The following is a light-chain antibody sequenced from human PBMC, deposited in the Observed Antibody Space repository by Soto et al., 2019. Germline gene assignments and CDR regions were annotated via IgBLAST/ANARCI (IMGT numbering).Light chain of an antibody. V-gene: IGKV3-11*01. CDR3: QQRSNCPLT. J-gene: IGKJ5*01. CDR1: QSVSNNY. Sequence: EIVLTQSPGTLSLSPGERATLSCRASQSVSNNYLAWYQQKPGQAPRLLIYDASNRATGIPARFSGSGSGTDFTLTISSLEPEDFAVYYCQQRSNCPLTFGQGTRLEIK. CDR2: DAS.